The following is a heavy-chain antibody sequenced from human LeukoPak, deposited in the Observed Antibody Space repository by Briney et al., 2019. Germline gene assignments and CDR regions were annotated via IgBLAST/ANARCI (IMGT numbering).Heavy chain of an antibody. CDR3: ARVPYGDYVDY. CDR2: IYYSGST. J-gene: IGHJ4*02. Sequence: SETLSLTCAVYGGSFSGYYWSWIRQPPGKGLEWIGYIYYSGSTYYNPSLKSRVTISVDTSKNQFSLKLSSVTAADTAVYYCARVPYGDYVDYWGQGTLVTVSS. D-gene: IGHD4-17*01. CDR1: GGSFSGYY. V-gene: IGHV4-30-4*01.